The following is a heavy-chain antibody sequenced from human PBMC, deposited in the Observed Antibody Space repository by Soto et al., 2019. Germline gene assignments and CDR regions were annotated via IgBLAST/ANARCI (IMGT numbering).Heavy chain of an antibody. CDR1: GYTFINHG. D-gene: IGHD1-26*01. V-gene: IGHV1-18*04. J-gene: IGHJ4*02. CDR2: ISGHNGKT. CDR3: ARESYPLAYFVDY. Sequence: QVQLVQSGGGVKKPGASVKVCCKASGYTFINHGISWVRQAPGQGLEWMGWISGHNGKTNYAQKLQGRVTMTTDTATSIAFMELRSLRSDDTAVYYCARESYPLAYFVDYWGQGTLFSVSS.